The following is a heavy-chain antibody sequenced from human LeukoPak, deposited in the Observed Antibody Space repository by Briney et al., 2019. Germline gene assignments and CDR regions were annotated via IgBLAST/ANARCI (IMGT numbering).Heavy chain of an antibody. CDR1: GFTFSSYA. CDR2: IWYDGSNK. V-gene: IGHV3-33*08. Sequence: GGSLRLSCAASGFTFSSYAMHWVRQAPGKGLEWVAVIWYDGSNKYYADSVKGRFTISRDNSKNTLYLQMNSLRAEDTAVYYCARDVRYCSGGSCHNYYYYGMDVWGQGTTVTVSS. D-gene: IGHD2-15*01. CDR3: ARDVRYCSGGSCHNYYYYGMDV. J-gene: IGHJ6*02.